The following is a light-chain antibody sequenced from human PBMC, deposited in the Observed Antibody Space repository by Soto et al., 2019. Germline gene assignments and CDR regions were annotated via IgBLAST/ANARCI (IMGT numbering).Light chain of an antibody. CDR1: SSDIGGYNY. J-gene: IGLJ2*01. Sequence: QSALTQPASMSGSPGQSITISCTGTSSDIGGYNYISWYQQLPGKAPKFIIYDVRNRPSGVSNRFSGSRSGNTASLTISGLQAEDEADYYCSSYTSRSTVIFGGGTKLTVL. CDR2: DVR. V-gene: IGLV2-14*01. CDR3: SSYTSRSTVI.